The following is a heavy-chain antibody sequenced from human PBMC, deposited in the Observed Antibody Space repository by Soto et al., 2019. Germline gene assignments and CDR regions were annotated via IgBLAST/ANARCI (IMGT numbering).Heavy chain of an antibody. Sequence: ASVKVSCKASGYTFTSYGISWVRQAPGQGLEWMGWISAYNGNTNYAQKLQGRVTMTTDTSTSTAYMELRSLRSDDTGVYYCARVFRYYDFWSGYQSPDAFDIWGQGTMVTVS. D-gene: IGHD3-3*01. CDR1: GYTFTSYG. CDR2: ISAYNGNT. J-gene: IGHJ3*02. CDR3: ARVFRYYDFWSGYQSPDAFDI. V-gene: IGHV1-18*01.